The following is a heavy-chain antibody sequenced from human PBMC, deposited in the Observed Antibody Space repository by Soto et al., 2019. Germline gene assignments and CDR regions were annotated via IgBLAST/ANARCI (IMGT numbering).Heavy chain of an antibody. Sequence: QVQLQESGPGLVKPSGTLSLTCAVSGGSISSNNWWSWVRQPPGKGLEWIGEIYHSGSTNYNPSFKSRVAMSVDKSKTQFSLKLNSVTAADTALYYCVRTSTSGTRFDYWGQGTLVTVSS. V-gene: IGHV4-4*02. CDR3: VRTSTSGTRFDY. J-gene: IGHJ4*02. CDR2: IYHSGST. CDR1: GGSISSNNW. D-gene: IGHD1-1*01.